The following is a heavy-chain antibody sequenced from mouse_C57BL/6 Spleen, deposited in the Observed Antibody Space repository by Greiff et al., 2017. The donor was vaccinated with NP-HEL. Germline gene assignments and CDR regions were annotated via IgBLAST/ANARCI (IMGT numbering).Heavy chain of an antibody. D-gene: IGHD4-1*01. J-gene: IGHJ2*01. Sequence: QVHVKQPGAELVRPGSSVKLSCKASGYTFTSYWMHWVKQRPIQGLEWIGNIDPSDSETHYNQKFKDKATLTVDKSSSTAYMQLSSLTSEDSAVYYCARSWDAGGYWGQGTTLTVSS. CDR1: GYTFTSYW. V-gene: IGHV1-52*01. CDR2: IDPSDSET. CDR3: ARSWDAGGY.